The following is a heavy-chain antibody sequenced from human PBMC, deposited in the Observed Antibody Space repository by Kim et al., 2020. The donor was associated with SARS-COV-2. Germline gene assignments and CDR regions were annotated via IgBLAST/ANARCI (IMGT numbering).Heavy chain of an antibody. D-gene: IGHD3-22*01. V-gene: IGHV3-30*02. Sequence: SVKVRFTISRDNSKNTLYLQMNSLRAEDTAVYYCAKDYIPRDYYDSSVGYWGQGTLVTVSS. CDR3: AKDYIPRDYYDSSVGY. J-gene: IGHJ4*02.